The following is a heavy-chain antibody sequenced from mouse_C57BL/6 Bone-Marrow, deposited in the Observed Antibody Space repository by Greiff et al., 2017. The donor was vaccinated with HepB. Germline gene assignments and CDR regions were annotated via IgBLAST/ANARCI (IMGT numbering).Heavy chain of an antibody. Sequence: VQLKESGAELVRPGASVKLSCTASGFNIKDDYMHWVKQRPEQGLEWIGWIDPENGDTEYASKFQGKATITADTSSNTAYLQLSSLTSEDTAVYYCTIYYYGSSYGSYAMDYWGQGTSVTVSS. V-gene: IGHV14-4*01. CDR3: TIYYYGSSYGSYAMDY. CDR1: GFNIKDDY. J-gene: IGHJ4*01. CDR2: IDPENGDT. D-gene: IGHD1-1*01.